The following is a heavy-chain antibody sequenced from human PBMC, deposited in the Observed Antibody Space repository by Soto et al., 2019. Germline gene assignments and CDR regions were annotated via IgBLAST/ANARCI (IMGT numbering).Heavy chain of an antibody. CDR2: IIPIFGTA. V-gene: IGHV1-69*01. J-gene: IGHJ5*02. Sequence: QVQLVQSGAEVKKPGSSVKVSCKASGGTFSSYAISWVRQAPGQGLEWMGGIIPIFGTANYAQKFQGRVTITADESPSTAYMELSSLRSEDTAVYCCARDPSPYSWSALNWFDPWGQGTLVTVSS. CDR3: ARDPSPYSWSALNWFDP. CDR1: GGTFSSYA. D-gene: IGHD1-26*01.